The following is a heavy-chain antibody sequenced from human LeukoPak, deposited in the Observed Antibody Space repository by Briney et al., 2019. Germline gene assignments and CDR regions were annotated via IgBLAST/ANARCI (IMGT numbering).Heavy chain of an antibody. D-gene: IGHD3-22*01. Sequence: SETLSLTCTVSGGSISSYYWSWIRQPPGKGLEWIGYIYYSGSTNYNPSLKSRVTISVDTSKNQFSLKLSSVTAADTALYYCARDGYSYESSGYYYPNWFDPWGQGTMVTVSS. V-gene: IGHV4-59*01. CDR1: GGSISSYY. J-gene: IGHJ5*02. CDR2: IYYSGST. CDR3: ARDGYSYESSGYYYPNWFDP.